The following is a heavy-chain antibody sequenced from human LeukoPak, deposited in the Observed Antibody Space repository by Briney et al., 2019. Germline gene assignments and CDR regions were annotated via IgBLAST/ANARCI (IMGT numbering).Heavy chain of an antibody. V-gene: IGHV4-34*01. CDR3: ARYAPGIAVAGTDY. CDR1: GGSFSGYY. D-gene: IGHD6-19*01. CDR2: INHSGST. Sequence: SETLSLTCAVYGGSFSGYYWSWIRQPPGKGLEWIGEINHSGSTNYNPSLKSRVTISVDTSKNQFSLKLSSVTAADTAVYYCARYAPGIAVAGTDYWGQGTLVTVSS. J-gene: IGHJ4*02.